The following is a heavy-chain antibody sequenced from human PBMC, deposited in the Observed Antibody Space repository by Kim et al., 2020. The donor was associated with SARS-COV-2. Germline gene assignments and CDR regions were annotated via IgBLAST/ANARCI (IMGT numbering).Heavy chain of an antibody. Sequence: SETLSLTCAVYGGSFSGYYWSWIRQPPGKGLEWIGEINHSGSTNYNPSLKSRVTISVDTSKNQFSLKLSSVTAADTAVYYCASGSSGWSHHYWYFDLWGRGTLVTVSS. CDR1: GGSFSGYY. J-gene: IGHJ2*01. V-gene: IGHV4-34*01. CDR2: INHSGST. D-gene: IGHD6-19*01. CDR3: ASGSSGWSHHYWYFDL.